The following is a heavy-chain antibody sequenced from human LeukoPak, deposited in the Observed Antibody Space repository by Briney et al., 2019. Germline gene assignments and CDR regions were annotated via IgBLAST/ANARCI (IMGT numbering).Heavy chain of an antibody. CDR1: GFTFDDYA. CDR2: ISWNSGSI. CDR3: AKDGRYYDSSGYLGAFDI. Sequence: QTGGSLRLSCAASGFTFDDYAMHWVRQAPGKGLEWVSGISWNSGSIGYADSVKGRFTISRDNAKNSLYLQMNSLRAEDTALYYCAKDGRYYDSSGYLGAFDIWGQGTMVTVSS. J-gene: IGHJ3*02. D-gene: IGHD3-22*01. V-gene: IGHV3-9*01.